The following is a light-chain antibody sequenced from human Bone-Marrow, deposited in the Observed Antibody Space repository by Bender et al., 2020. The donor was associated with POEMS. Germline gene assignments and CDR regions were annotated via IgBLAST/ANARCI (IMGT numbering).Light chain of an antibody. J-gene: IGLJ1*01. Sequence: QSALTQAASVSGSPGQSITISCTETSSDVGNYNFVSWYQHHPGRVPKVVIYDVSKRPSGVSDRFSGAKSGNTASLTISGLQAEDEADYYCSSHSTTLHLVFGTGTKVTVL. CDR2: DVS. CDR1: SSDVGNYNF. V-gene: IGLV2-14*02. CDR3: SSHSTTLHLV.